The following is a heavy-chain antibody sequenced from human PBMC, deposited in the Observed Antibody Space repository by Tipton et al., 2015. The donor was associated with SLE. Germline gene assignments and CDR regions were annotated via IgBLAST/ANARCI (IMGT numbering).Heavy chain of an antibody. CDR1: GASISSFSYY. Sequence: TLSLTCSVSGASISSFSYYWGWIRQPPGKGLEWIGSIYYSGSTYYNPSLKSRVTISVDTSKNQFSLKLSSVTAADTAVYYCAREGGELLPGDYWGQGTLVTVSS. CDR2: IYYSGST. CDR3: AREGGELLPGDY. V-gene: IGHV4-39*07. J-gene: IGHJ4*02. D-gene: IGHD1-26*01.